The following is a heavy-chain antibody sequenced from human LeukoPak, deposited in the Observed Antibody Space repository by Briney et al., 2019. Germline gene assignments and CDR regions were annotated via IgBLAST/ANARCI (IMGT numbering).Heavy chain of an antibody. J-gene: IGHJ5*02. D-gene: IGHD3-3*01. Sequence: GTSVKVSCKASGFTFTSSTMQWVRQARGQRLEWIGWIVVGSGNTNYAQKFQERVTITRDMSTSTAYMELSSLRSEDTAVYYCARGRTIFGVVKGPWGQGTLVTVSS. CDR1: GFTFTSST. CDR2: IVVGSGNT. CDR3: ARGRTIFGVVKGP. V-gene: IGHV1-58*02.